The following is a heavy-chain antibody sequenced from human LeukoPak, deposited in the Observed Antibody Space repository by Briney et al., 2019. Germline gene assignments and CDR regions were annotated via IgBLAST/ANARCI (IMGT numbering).Heavy chain of an antibody. D-gene: IGHD3-16*01. CDR3: ARDRFGGADYYYGMDV. V-gene: IGHV3-21*01. Sequence: GGSLRLSCAASGFTFSSYSMNWVRQAPGKGLEWVSSISSSSSYIYYADSVKGRFTISRDNAKNSLCLQMNSLRAEDTAVYYCARDRFGGADYYYGMDVWGQGTTVTVSS. CDR1: GFTFSSYS. J-gene: IGHJ6*02. CDR2: ISSSSSYI.